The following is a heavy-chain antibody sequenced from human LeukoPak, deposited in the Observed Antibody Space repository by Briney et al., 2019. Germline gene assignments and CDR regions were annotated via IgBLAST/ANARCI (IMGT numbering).Heavy chain of an antibody. CDR1: GFTFSSYA. Sequence: GGSLRLSCAASGFTFSSYAMHWVRQAPGKGLEWVAVISYDGSNKYYADSVKGRFTISRDNSKNTLYLQMNSLRAEDTAVYYCARVDSGIAVAGVSDYWGQGTLVTVSS. J-gene: IGHJ4*02. V-gene: IGHV3-30-3*01. CDR2: ISYDGSNK. D-gene: IGHD6-19*01. CDR3: ARVDSGIAVAGVSDY.